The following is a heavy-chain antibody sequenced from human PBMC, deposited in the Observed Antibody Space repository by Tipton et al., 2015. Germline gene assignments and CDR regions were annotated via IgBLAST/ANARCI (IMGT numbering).Heavy chain of an antibody. Sequence: TLSLTCTVSGGSISSSSYYWSWIRQPPGKGLEWFGHIYYSGSTNYNPSLKSRVTMSVDTSKNQFSLKLTSVTAADTAVYYCARGGNNWFDPWGHGTLVTVSS. J-gene: IGHJ5*02. D-gene: IGHD2-15*01. CDR3: ARGGNNWFDP. V-gene: IGHV4-61*01. CDR1: GGSISSSSYY. CDR2: IYYSGST.